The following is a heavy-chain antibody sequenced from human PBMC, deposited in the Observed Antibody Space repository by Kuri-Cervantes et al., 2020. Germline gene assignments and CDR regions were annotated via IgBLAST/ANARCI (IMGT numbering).Heavy chain of an antibody. CDR1: GFTFSSYS. J-gene: IGHJ4*02. V-gene: IGHV3-48*04. D-gene: IGHD6-13*01. CDR3: ARDFWGAAAGTEKDDY. Sequence: GGSLRLSCAASGFTFSSYSMNWVRQAPGKGLEWVSYISSSSSTIYYADSVKGRFTISRDNAKNSLYLQMNSLRAEDTAVYYCARDFWGAAAGTEKDDYWGQGTLVTVSS. CDR2: ISSSSSTI.